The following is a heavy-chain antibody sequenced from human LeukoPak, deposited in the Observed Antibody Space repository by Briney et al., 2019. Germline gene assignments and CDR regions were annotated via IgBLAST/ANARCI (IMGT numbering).Heavy chain of an antibody. CDR1: GGTFSSYA. D-gene: IGHD3-10*01. J-gene: IGHJ4*02. CDR3: ARGGLNFYGSGSLQYDY. V-gene: IGHV1-69*13. CDR2: IIPIFGTA. Sequence: GASVKVSCKASGGTFSSYAISWVRQAPGQGLEWMGGIIPIFGTANYAQKFQGRVTITADESTSTAYMELSSLRSEDTAVYYCARGGLNFYGSGSLQYDYWGQGTLVTVSS.